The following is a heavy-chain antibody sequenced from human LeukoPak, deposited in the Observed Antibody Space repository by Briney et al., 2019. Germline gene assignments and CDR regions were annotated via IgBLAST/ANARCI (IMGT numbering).Heavy chain of an antibody. CDR1: GYTLTELS. J-gene: IGHJ4*02. V-gene: IGHV1-46*01. D-gene: IGHD3-10*01. Sequence: GASVKVSCKVSGYTLTELSMHWVRQAPGQGLEWMGIINPSGGSTSYAQKFQGRVTMTRDTSTSTVYMELSSLRSEDTAVYYCARAHKKSGYYFDYWGQGTLVTVSS. CDR2: INPSGGST. CDR3: ARAHKKSGYYFDY.